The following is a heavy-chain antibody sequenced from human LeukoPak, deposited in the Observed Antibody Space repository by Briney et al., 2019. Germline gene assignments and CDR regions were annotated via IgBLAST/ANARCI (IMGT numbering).Heavy chain of an antibody. CDR1: GGSISSGDYY. V-gene: IGHV4-30-4*08. CDR3: AREVNYYDSSGRPGDTFLDY. J-gene: IGHJ4*02. D-gene: IGHD3-22*01. CDR2: IYYSGST. Sequence: PSQTLSLTCTVSGGSISSGDYYWSWIRQPPGKGLEWIGYIYYSGSTYYNPSLKSRVTISVDTSKNQFSLKLSSVTAADTAVYYCAREVNYYDSSGRPGDTFLDYWGQGTLVTVSS.